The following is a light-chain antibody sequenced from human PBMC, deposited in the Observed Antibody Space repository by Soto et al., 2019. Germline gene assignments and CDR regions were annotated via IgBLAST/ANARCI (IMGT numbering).Light chain of an antibody. CDR1: QSVSSY. J-gene: IGKJ2*01. V-gene: IGKV3-11*01. Sequence: EIVLTQSPATLSLSPGERATLSCRASQSVSSYLAWYQQKPGQAPRLVIYDVSSRATGVPPRFSGSGSGTDFTLTISSLEPEYFAFYYCLQRSTWYTFGQGTNLEIK. CDR3: LQRSTWYT. CDR2: DVS.